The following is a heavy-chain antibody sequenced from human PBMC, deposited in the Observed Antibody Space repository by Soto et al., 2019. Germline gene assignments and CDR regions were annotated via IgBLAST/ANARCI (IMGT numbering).Heavy chain of an antibody. J-gene: IGHJ4*02. D-gene: IGHD6-19*01. Sequence: QVQLVESGGGLVKPGGSLRLSCAASGFTFSDYYMTWIRQAPGKGLEWVSYISSRSTYTNYADSVKARFTISRDNAKNSLYLQMNSLRAEDTAVYYCARGNYGWYLGDFDYWGQGTLVTVSS. CDR2: ISSRSTYT. CDR3: ARGNYGWYLGDFDY. V-gene: IGHV3-11*05. CDR1: GFTFSDYY.